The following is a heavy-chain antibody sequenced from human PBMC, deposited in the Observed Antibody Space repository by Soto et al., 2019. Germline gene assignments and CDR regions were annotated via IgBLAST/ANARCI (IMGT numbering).Heavy chain of an antibody. J-gene: IGHJ4*02. Sequence: GGSVRLSCASSGFFFSSYSMNWVRQAPGKGLEWVSSISSRSSYINYADSLKGRFTISRDNAKNSLSLQMNSLRAEDTAVYYCARGIAATSPYLDYWGRGTLVTVSS. CDR1: GFFFSSYS. CDR2: ISSRSSYI. D-gene: IGHD1-7*01. V-gene: IGHV3-21*01. CDR3: ARGIAATSPYLDY.